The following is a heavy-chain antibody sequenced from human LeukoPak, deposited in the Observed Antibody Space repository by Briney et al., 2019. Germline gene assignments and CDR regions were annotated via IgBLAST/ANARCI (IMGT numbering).Heavy chain of an antibody. Sequence: GGSLRLSCAASGFTFSGSAMHWVRQASGKGLEWVGRIRSKANSYATAYAASVKGRFTISRDDSKNTAYLQMNSLKTEDTAVYYCTNALVLDSSGYYYGDYYYYYYMDVWGKGTTVTVSS. J-gene: IGHJ6*03. V-gene: IGHV3-73*01. CDR2: IRSKANSYAT. CDR3: TNALVLDSSGYYYGDYYYYYYMDV. D-gene: IGHD3-22*01. CDR1: GFTFSGSA.